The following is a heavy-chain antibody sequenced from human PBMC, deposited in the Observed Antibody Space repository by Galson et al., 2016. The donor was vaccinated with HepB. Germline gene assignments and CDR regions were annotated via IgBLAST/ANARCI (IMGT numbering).Heavy chain of an antibody. CDR2: INPGNGNT. J-gene: IGHJ4*02. Sequence: SVKVSCKASGYSFTNYAIHWVRQAPGQRLEWMGWINPGNGNTKYSQKFQGRVTITRDTSATTDYMELSSLGTEDTAVYYCARDPGGSSTRFDSWGQGTLVTVAS. CDR1: GYSFTNYA. V-gene: IGHV1-3*01. CDR3: ARDPGGSSTRFDS. D-gene: IGHD1-26*01.